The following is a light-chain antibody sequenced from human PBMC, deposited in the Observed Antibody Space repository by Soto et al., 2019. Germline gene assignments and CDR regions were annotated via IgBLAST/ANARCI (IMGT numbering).Light chain of an antibody. J-gene: IGLJ2*01. CDR3: QSYDSSLSVVV. CDR1: SSNIGAGYD. Sequence: QSVLTQPPSVSGAPGQRVTISCTGSSSNIGAGYDVQWYQQLPGTAPQLLIYGNNNRPSGVPDRFSGSKSGTSASLAITGLQAEDEADYYCQSYDSSLSVVVFGGGTKVTVL. V-gene: IGLV1-40*01. CDR2: GNN.